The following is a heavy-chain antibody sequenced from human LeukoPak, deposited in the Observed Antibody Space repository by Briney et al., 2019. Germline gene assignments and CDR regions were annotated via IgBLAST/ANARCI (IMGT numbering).Heavy chain of an antibody. J-gene: IGHJ3*02. CDR2: ISSSSSHR. D-gene: IGHD3-16*01. CDR3: ARVKGASAFDI. Sequence: GGSLRLSCAASGFTFSTYSMTWVRQAPGKGLEWVSSISSSSSHRYYADSLKGRFTISRDNAKNSLYLQMNSLRAEDTAVYYCARVKGASAFDIWGQGTMVTVSS. CDR1: GFTFSTYS. V-gene: IGHV3-21*01.